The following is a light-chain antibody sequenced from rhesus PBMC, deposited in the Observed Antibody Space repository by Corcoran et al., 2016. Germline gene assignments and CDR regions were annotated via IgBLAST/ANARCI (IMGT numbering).Light chain of an antibody. CDR2: AAS. CDR3: LQHKSYPLT. J-gene: IGKJ4*01. Sequence: DIQMTQSPSSLSASVGDTVTITCRASQGISSYLNWFQQTPGKAPKLLIYAASSWESGVPSRFSGSGSGPDFTLTISNLQPEDFAVYYCLQHKSYPLTFGGGTKVELK. V-gene: IGKV1-28*02. CDR1: QGISSY.